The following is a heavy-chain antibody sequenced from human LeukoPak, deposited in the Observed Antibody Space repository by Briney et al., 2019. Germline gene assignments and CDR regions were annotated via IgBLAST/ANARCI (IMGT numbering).Heavy chain of an antibody. CDR3: AKHNGGGIVSYVAPGPPDYFDH. V-gene: IGHV4-39*01. D-gene: IGHD1-26*01. Sequence: SQTLSLTCSVSGDITHYWGWIRQPPGKGLECIGSIYFSGSVYYNPSLRSRVTISLDTSTKQLSLKLTSVTAADTAIYYCAKHNGGGIVSYVAPGPPDYFDHWGQGALVTVSS. CDR2: IYFSGSV. CDR1: GDITHY. J-gene: IGHJ4*02.